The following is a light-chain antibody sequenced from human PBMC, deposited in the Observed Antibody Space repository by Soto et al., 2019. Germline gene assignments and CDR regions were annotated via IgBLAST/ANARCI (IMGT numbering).Light chain of an antibody. V-gene: IGLV7-46*01. Sequence: QAVVTQEPSLTVSPGGTVTLTRGSSTGAVTSGHYPYWFQQKPGQAPRTLIYDTSNRYSWTPARFSGSLLGGTAALTLSGAQPEDEAEYYCLLSTGGGNWGFGGGTKLTVL. J-gene: IGLJ3*02. CDR2: DTS. CDR1: TGAVTSGHY. CDR3: LLSTGGGNWG.